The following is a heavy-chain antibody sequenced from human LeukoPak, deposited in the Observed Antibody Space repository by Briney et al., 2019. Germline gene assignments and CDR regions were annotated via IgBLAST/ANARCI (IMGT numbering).Heavy chain of an antibody. J-gene: IGHJ3*02. Sequence: SETLSLTCAVYGGSFSGYYWSWIRQPPGKGLEWIGEINHSGSTDYNPSLKSRVTISGDPSKNQFSLKLSSVTAADTALYYYATCLSHYYDSSGHQVRDAFDIWGQGTMVTVSS. CDR3: ATCLSHYYDSSGHQVRDAFDI. CDR2: INHSGST. V-gene: IGHV4-34*01. D-gene: IGHD3-22*01. CDR1: GGSFSGYY.